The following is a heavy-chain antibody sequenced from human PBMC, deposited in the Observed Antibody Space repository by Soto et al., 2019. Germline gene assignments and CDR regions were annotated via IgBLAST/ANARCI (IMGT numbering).Heavy chain of an antibody. D-gene: IGHD2-15*01. Sequence: GGSLSLSCAASGFTFSSYWMHWVRQAPGKGLVWVSRINSDGSGTSYADSVKGRFTISRDNAKNTLYLQMNSLRAEDTAVYYCAQPSGAQPHWGQGTLVTVSS. CDR2: INSDGSGT. V-gene: IGHV3-74*01. CDR1: GFTFSSYW. CDR3: AQPSGAQPH. J-gene: IGHJ4*02.